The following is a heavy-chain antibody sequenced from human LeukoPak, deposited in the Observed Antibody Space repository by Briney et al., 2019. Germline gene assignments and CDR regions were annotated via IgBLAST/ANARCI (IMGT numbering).Heavy chain of an antibody. CDR3: ARDRDDGGFEY. Sequence: PGGSLRLSCAASGFSFSNYWMSWVRKAPEKGLEWVANIKQDGSGKQYVDSMKGRFTISRDNAKNSLYLQMNSLRAEDTAVYYCARDRDDGGFEYWGQGTLVTVSS. CDR2: IKQDGSGK. D-gene: IGHD4-23*01. CDR1: GFSFSNYW. V-gene: IGHV3-7*01. J-gene: IGHJ4*02.